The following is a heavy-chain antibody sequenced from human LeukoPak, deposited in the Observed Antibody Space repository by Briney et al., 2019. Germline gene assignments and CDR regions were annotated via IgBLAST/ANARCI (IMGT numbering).Heavy chain of an antibody. CDR3: TRPSSMVRGVMRGNWFDP. J-gene: IGHJ5*02. CDR1: GFTFSGSA. D-gene: IGHD3-10*01. Sequence: PGGSLRLSCAASGFTFSGSAMHWVRQASGKGLEWVGRIRSKANSYATAYAASVKGRFTISRDDSKNTAYLQMNSLKTEDTAVYYCTRPSSMVRGVMRGNWFDPWGQGTLVTVSS. V-gene: IGHV3-73*01. CDR2: IRSKANSYAT.